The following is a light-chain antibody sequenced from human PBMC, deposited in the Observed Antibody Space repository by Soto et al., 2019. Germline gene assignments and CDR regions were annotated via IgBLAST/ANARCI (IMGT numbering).Light chain of an antibody. Sequence: QSVLTQAAYVSGSPGQSITISCTGTSSDVGGYNYVSWYQQHPGKAHKFMIYDVSNRPSGVSNLFSGSKSGNTASLTISGLQAEDEADYYCSSYTTSNTRQIVFGTGTKVTVL. J-gene: IGLJ1*01. V-gene: IGLV2-14*01. CDR1: SSDVGGYNY. CDR3: SSYTTSNTRQIV. CDR2: DVS.